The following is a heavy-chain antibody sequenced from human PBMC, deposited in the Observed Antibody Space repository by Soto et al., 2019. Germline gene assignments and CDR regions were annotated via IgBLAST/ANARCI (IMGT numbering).Heavy chain of an antibody. Sequence: SETLSLTCSVSGASIRNYYWHWVRQLPGKGLEWIGYVYTPDYTRYNSSLKSRVTISVDTSKSQFSLRLNSVTAADTAVYYCARGKGIAPLYYYYYGMDVWGQGTTVTVSS. CDR1: GASIRNYY. CDR2: VYTPDYT. D-gene: IGHD6-13*01. J-gene: IGHJ6*02. CDR3: ARGKGIAPLYYYYYGMDV. V-gene: IGHV4-4*08.